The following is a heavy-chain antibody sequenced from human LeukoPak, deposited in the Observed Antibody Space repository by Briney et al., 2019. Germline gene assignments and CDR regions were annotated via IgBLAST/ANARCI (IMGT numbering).Heavy chain of an antibody. CDR2: ISNSGSDI. V-gene: IGHV3-11*01. J-gene: IGHJ6*02. CDR3: ASSYRATAGIVEV. CDR1: DFTLSDYY. D-gene: IGHD6-13*01. Sequence: GGSLRLSCAASDFTLSDYYMTWIRQAPGKGLEWLSYISNSGSDIYSADSVKGRFTISRDNAKNSLYLQMNSLRAEDTAVYYCASSYRATAGIVEVWGQGTTVTVSS.